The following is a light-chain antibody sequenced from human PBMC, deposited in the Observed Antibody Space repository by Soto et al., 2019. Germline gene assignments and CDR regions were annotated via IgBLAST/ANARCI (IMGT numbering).Light chain of an antibody. CDR3: SSYAGSDSHVV. V-gene: IGLV2-8*01. J-gene: IGLJ2*01. Sequence: QSALTQPPSASGSPGQSVTISCTGTSSDVGGYDYVSWYQQHPGKAPKLIIYEVTLRPSGVPVRFSGSKSVNTASLTVSGLQAEDEAEYYCSSYAGSDSHVVFGGGTKLTVL. CDR2: EVT. CDR1: SSDVGGYDY.